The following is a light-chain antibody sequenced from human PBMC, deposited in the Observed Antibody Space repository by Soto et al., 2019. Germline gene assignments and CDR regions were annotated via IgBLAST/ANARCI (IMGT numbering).Light chain of an antibody. Sequence: QSVLTQPPSASGTPGQRVTISCSGSSTNIGSHTVNWYQQVPGTAPKLLIYANTNRPSGVPDRFSGSKSGTSASLAITGLQPEDEADYYCQSYESSVSGWIFGGGTKVTVL. V-gene: IGLV1-44*01. J-gene: IGLJ3*02. CDR3: QSYESSVSGWI. CDR2: ANT. CDR1: STNIGSHT.